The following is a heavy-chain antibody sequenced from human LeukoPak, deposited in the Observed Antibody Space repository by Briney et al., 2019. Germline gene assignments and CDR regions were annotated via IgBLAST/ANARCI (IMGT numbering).Heavy chain of an antibody. D-gene: IGHD3-3*01. CDR1: GFSITNYG. Sequence: GGSLRLFCEVSGFSITNYGMHWVRQAAGRGLEWLGVIWYDGSDTFYGDSVKGRVTISRDTSRNTMYLQINTLRVEDSAVYFCAKDLGLRFLEWFLAHWDQGTLVTVSS. CDR3: AKDLGLRFLEWFLAH. V-gene: IGHV3-33*06. J-gene: IGHJ4*02. CDR2: IWYDGSDT.